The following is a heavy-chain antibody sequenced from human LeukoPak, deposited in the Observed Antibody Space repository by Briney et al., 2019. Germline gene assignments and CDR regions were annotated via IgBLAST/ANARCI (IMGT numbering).Heavy chain of an antibody. CDR2: IYHSGST. D-gene: IGHD3-10*01. CDR1: GYSISSGYY. CDR3: ARGGSGYYGSGSMDY. Sequence: SETLSLTCTVSGYSISSGYYWGWIRQPPGKGLEWIGSIYHSGSTYYNPSLKSRVTISVDTSKNQFSLKLSSVTAADTAVYYCARGGSGYYGSGSMDYWGQGTLVTVSS. J-gene: IGHJ4*02. V-gene: IGHV4-38-2*02.